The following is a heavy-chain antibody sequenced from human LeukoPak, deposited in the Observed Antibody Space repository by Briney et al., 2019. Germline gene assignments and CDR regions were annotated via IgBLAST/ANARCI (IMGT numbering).Heavy chain of an antibody. D-gene: IGHD2-21*02. CDR1: GFTFSTYW. CDR2: VNQDASEI. Sequence: GGYLRLSCAASGFTFSTYWMNWYRQAPGKGLEWVGSVNQDASEINYVDSVRGRFTISRDNAKNSLHLQMNSLRAEDTAVYYCATDRDNSDWQKRFDSWGQGTLVTVSS. V-gene: IGHV3-7*01. CDR3: ATDRDNSDWQKRFDS. J-gene: IGHJ4*02.